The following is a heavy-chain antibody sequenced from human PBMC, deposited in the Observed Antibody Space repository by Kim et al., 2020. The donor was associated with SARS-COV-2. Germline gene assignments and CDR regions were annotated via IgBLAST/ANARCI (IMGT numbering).Heavy chain of an antibody. CDR3: ATTGACSF. D-gene: IGHD7-27*01. V-gene: IGHV3-7*01. J-gene: IGHJ4*02. Sequence: DGSDKYYVDAVKGRFTISRDNAKNSLFLQRNSLRAEDTAIYYCATTGACSFWGQGALVTVSS. CDR2: DGSDK.